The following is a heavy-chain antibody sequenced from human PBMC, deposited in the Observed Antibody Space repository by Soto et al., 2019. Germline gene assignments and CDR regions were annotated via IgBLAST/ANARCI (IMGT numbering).Heavy chain of an antibody. CDR1: GFNLSRYA. CDR2: IGTGGTT. V-gene: IGHV3-23*01. Sequence: GGSLRLSCAASGFNLSRYAMNLVRQASGKGLEWVSGIGTGGTTYYADSVKGRFTISRDSSKNTLYLQINSLRAEDTAVYYCAKRMVRVGQYYYMDVWGKGTTVTVSS. D-gene: IGHD3-10*01. J-gene: IGHJ6*03. CDR3: AKRMVRVGQYYYMDV.